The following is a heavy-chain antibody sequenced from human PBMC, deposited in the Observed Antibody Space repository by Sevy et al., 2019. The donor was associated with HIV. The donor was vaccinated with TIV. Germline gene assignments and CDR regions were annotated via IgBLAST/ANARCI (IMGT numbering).Heavy chain of an antibody. CDR3: AKDASSSWTGGTFQH. Sequence: GGSLRLSCAASGFIFSGYVMSWVRRAPGKGLEWVSGISASGGSTYYADSVKGRLTVSRDNSKNTLYLEMNSLRAEDTAVYYCAKDASSSWTGGTFQHWGQGTLVTVSS. CDR2: ISASGGST. J-gene: IGHJ1*01. CDR1: GFIFSGYV. V-gene: IGHV3-23*01. D-gene: IGHD6-13*01.